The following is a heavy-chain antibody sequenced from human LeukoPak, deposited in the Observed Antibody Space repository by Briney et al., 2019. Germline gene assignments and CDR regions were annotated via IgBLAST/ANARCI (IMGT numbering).Heavy chain of an antibody. V-gene: IGHV3-7*01. Sequence: PGGSLRLSCAASGFTFSSYWMSWVRRAPGKGLEWVANIEQDGSEKYYVDSVKGRFTISRDNAKNSLYLQMNSLRAEDTAVYYCAREEQWLVTHFDYWGQGTLVTVSS. J-gene: IGHJ4*02. CDR3: AREEQWLVTHFDY. CDR1: GFTFSSYW. D-gene: IGHD6-19*01. CDR2: IEQDGSEK.